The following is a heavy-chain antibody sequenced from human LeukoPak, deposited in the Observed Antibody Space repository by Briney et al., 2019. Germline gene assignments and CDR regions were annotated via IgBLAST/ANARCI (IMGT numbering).Heavy chain of an antibody. J-gene: IGHJ4*02. V-gene: IGHV3-7*03. Sequence: ETLSLTCTVSGGSISSYYWSWIRQPPGKGLEWVANIKQDGSEKYYVDSVKGRFTISRDNAKNSLYLQMNSLRAEDTAVYYCATLPSSRGVIKRFDYWGQGTLVTVSS. CDR2: IKQDGSEK. CDR1: GGSISSYY. CDR3: ATLPSSRGVIKRFDY. D-gene: IGHD3-10*01.